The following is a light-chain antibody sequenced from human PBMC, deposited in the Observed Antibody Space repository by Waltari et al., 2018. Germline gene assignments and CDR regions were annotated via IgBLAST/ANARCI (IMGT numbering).Light chain of an antibody. CDR2: DAS. CDR1: QRISSW. Sequence: DIQMTQSPSTLSASVGDRVTITCRASQRISSWLAWYQQNPGKVPKLLIDDASSLESGVPSRFSGSGSGTEFTLTISSLQPDDFATYYCQQYNSYSWTFGQGTKVEIK. CDR3: QQYNSYSWT. V-gene: IGKV1-5*01. J-gene: IGKJ1*01.